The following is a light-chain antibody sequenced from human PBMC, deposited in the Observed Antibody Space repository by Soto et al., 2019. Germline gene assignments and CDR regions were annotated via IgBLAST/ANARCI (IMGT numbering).Light chain of an antibody. CDR1: SSDVGGYNY. Sequence: QSALTQPASVSGSPGQSITISCTGTSSDVGGYNYVSWYQQHPGKAPNLIIFDVSNRPSGVSNRFSGSKSGNSASLTSSGLQAEDEADYYCSSYTGSNTPMVFGGGTQLSVL. CDR2: DVS. J-gene: IGLJ2*01. CDR3: SSYTGSNTPMV. V-gene: IGLV2-14*01.